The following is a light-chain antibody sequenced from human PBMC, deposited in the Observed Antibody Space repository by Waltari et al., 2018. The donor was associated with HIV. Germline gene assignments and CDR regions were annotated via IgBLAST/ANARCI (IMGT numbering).Light chain of an antibody. Sequence: YVLTQPPSVSVAPGQTARITCGGNNIGTKSVHWYQQKPGQAPVLVVFDDNDRPSGIPERFSGSNSGNTATLTISRVEAGDEADYYCQVWDSSNDHQVFGGGTKLTVL. CDR3: QVWDSSNDHQV. CDR1: NIGTKS. CDR2: DDN. J-gene: IGLJ3*02. V-gene: IGLV3-21*02.